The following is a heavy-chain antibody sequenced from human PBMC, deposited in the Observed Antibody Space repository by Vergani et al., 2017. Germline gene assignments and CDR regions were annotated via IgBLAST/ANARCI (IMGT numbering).Heavy chain of an antibody. J-gene: IGHJ5*02. V-gene: IGHV3-33*01. CDR1: GFTFNQYG. CDR2: TWYDGNNK. Sequence: QVQLVESGGGVVQPGRSLRLSCAASGFTFNQYGMHWVRQAPGKGLEWVAVTWYDGNNKQYADSVKGRFTISRDNSKGTMYLQMNSLRDEDTGVYYCARDLRLLYNRFDAWGQGTLVTVSS. D-gene: IGHD1-14*01. CDR3: ARDLRLLYNRFDA.